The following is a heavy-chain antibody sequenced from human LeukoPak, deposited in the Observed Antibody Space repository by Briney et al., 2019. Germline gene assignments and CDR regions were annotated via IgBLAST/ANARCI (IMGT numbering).Heavy chain of an antibody. V-gene: IGHV1-24*01. D-gene: IGHD1-7*01. CDR2: FDPEDGET. Sequence: GWFDPEDGETIYAQKFQGRVTMTEDTSTDTAYMELSSLRSEDTAVYYCATVTGTTFDFDYWGQGTLVTVSS. CDR3: ATVTGTTFDFDY. J-gene: IGHJ4*02.